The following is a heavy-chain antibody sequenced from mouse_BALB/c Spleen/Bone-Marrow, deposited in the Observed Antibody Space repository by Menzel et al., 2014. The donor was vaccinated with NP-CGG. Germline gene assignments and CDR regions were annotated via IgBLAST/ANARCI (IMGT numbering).Heavy chain of an antibody. D-gene: IGHD1-1*01. CDR1: GFDFSRYW. J-gene: IGHJ3*01. CDR3: ARLYYYGQFAY. Sequence: EVMLVESGGGLVQPGGSLKLSCAASGFDFSRYWMSWVRQAPGKGLEWIGEINPDSSTINYTPSLKDKFIISRDNAKNTLYLQMSEVRSEDTALYYCARLYYYGQFAYWGQGTLVTVSA. V-gene: IGHV4-1*02. CDR2: INPDSSTI.